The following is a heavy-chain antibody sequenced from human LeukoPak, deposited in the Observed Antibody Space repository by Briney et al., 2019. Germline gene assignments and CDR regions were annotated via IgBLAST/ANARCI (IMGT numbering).Heavy chain of an antibody. V-gene: IGHV3-30*07. J-gene: IGHJ4*02. CDR2: ISYDGSNK. CDR1: GFTFSSYA. Sequence: PGRSLRLSCAASGFTFSSYAMHWVRQAPGKGLEWVAVISYDGSNKYYADSVKGRFTISRDNSKNTLYLQMNSLRAEDTAVYYCARVKGSRAPVVVVTAIHSGVFDYWGQGTLVAVSS. CDR3: ARVKGSRAPVVVVTAIHSGVFDY. D-gene: IGHD2-21*02.